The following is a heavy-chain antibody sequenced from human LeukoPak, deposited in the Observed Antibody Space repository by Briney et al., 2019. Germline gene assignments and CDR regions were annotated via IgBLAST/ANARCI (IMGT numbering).Heavy chain of an antibody. D-gene: IGHD3-10*01. J-gene: IGHJ4*02. Sequence: SETLSLTCAVSGDSISTTNWWTWVRQPPGKGLEWIGEIYHSGATNYNPSLKSQVTISVDKSKNQFSLKLNSVTAADTAIYYCARGSGSYLLDYWGQGTLVTVSS. CDR2: IYHSGAT. CDR3: ARGSGSYLLDY. V-gene: IGHV4-4*02. CDR1: GDSISTTNW.